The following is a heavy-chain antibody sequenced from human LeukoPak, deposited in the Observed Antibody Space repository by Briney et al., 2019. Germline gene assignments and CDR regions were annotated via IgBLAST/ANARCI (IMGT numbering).Heavy chain of an antibody. D-gene: IGHD6-13*01. V-gene: IGHV4-4*02. Sequence: SETLSLTCAVSGGSISSSNWWSWVRQPPGKGLEWIGEIYHSGSTYYNPSLKSRVTISVDTSKNQFSLKLSSVTAADTAVYYCARHLVPPSPTFDYWGQGTLVTVSS. CDR1: GGSISSSNW. J-gene: IGHJ4*02. CDR2: IYHSGST. CDR3: ARHLVPPSPTFDY.